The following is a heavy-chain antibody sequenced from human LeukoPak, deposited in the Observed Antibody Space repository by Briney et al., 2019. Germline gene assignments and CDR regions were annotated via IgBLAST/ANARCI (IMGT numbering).Heavy chain of an antibody. V-gene: IGHV3-30*02. CDR3: AKGKYYMDV. CDR2: LRYDGSDK. Sequence: GGSPSLFCAASGFTFNKYGMHWVRQAPGKGLQWVAFLRYDGSDKDYADSVKGRFTISRDNSKNTLYLQMDSLRAEDTAVYYCAKGKYYMDVWGKGTTVTVSS. J-gene: IGHJ6*03. CDR1: GFTFNKYG.